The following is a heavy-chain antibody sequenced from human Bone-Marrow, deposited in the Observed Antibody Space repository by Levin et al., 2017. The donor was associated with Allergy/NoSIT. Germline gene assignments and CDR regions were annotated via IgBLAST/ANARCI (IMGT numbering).Heavy chain of an antibody. D-gene: IGHD3-10*01. J-gene: IGHJ4*02. V-gene: IGHV5-51*01. CDR1: GYSFTNYW. CDR2: IYPADSDI. Sequence: PGESLKISCQGSGYSFTNYWIAWVRQMPGNGLEWMGIIYPADSDIRYSPSFQGRITISADKSLSTAYLQWSSLKASDTAMYYCARSPWFGELRAFYFDYWGQGDLVTVSS. CDR3: ARSPWFGELRAFYFDY.